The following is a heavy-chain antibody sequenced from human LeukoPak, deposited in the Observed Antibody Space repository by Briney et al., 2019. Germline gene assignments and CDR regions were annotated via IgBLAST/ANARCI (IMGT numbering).Heavy chain of an antibody. V-gene: IGHV4-59*01. CDR3: ARAQLNLLVDFGMDV. D-gene: IGHD1-1*01. CDR2: INYSGST. J-gene: IGHJ6*02. Sequence: PSETLSLTCTVSGGSITTYYWTCLRQPPGKGLEWIGYINYSGSTNYNPSLKSRVTISVDTSKNQFSLKLSSVTAADTAVYYCARAQLNLLVDFGMDVWGQGTTVTVSS. CDR1: GGSITTYY.